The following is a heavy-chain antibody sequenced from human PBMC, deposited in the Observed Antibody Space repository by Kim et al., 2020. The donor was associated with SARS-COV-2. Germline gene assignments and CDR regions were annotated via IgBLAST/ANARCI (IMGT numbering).Heavy chain of an antibody. CDR2: IYYSGTT. D-gene: IGHD1-1*01. CDR1: GGSISSDGYY. CDR3: AIDATVNNCFVS. J-gene: IGHJ5*02. Sequence: SETLSLTCTVSGGSISSDGYYWSWIRQYPGKGLEWLGYIYYSGTTYYNPSLKSRITISVDTSKNQFSLNLSSLTAADTAVYYCAIDATVNNCFVSRGQG. V-gene: IGHV4-31*03.